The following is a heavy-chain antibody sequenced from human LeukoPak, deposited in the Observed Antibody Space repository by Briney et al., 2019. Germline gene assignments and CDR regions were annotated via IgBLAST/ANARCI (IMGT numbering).Heavy chain of an antibody. D-gene: IGHD3-3*01. V-gene: IGHV4-39*07. CDR1: GGSISSSSYY. J-gene: IGHJ5*02. CDR2: IYYSGST. CDR3: ARVHRLWSGTLNWFDP. Sequence: PSETLSLTCTVSGGSISSSSYYWGWIRQPPGKGLEWIGGIYYSGSTYYNPSLKSRVTISVDTSKNQFSLKLSSVTAADTAVYYCARVHRLWSGTLNWFDPWGQGTLVTVSS.